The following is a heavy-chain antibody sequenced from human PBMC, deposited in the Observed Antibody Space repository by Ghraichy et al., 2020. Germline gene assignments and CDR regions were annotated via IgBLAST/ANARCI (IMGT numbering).Heavy chain of an antibody. Sequence: ETLSLTCAASGFTFSNYALSWVRQAPGKGLEWVSGIGGSGSGSTFYADSVKGRFTVSRDNSKNTLYLQMNSLSAEDTAVYYCVRAPSGRYDHWGQGTLVTVAS. CDR2: IGGSGSGST. V-gene: IGHV3-23*01. CDR3: VRAPSGRYDH. D-gene: IGHD1-26*01. J-gene: IGHJ4*02. CDR1: GFTFSNYA.